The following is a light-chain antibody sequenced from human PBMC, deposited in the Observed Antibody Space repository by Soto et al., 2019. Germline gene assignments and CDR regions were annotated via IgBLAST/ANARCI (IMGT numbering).Light chain of an antibody. CDR2: EGS. J-gene: IGLJ1*01. CDR1: SSDVGSYNL. V-gene: IGLV2-14*02. CDR3: SSFTSDSTYF. Sequence: QSALTQPASVSGSPGQSIPISCTGTSSDVGSYNLVSWYQQHPGKAPKLMIYEGSKRPPGVSNRFSGSKSGNTASLTISGLQAEDEADYYCSSFTSDSTYFFGTGTKVTVL.